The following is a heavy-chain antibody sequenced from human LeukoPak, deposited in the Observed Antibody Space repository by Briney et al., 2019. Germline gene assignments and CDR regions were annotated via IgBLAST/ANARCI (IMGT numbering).Heavy chain of an antibody. CDR2: IDYDGTGM. V-gene: IGHV3-11*04. Sequence: PGGSLRLSCAASGFPFSDHYMIWIRQAPGKGLEWVSYIDYDGTGMSYADSVKGRFTISRDNAENTLYLQMDSLRAEDTAVYYCARDGVRGWDAFDIWGQGTPDIVSS. D-gene: IGHD3-10*02. J-gene: IGHJ3*02. CDR3: ARDGVRGWDAFDI. CDR1: GFPFSDHY.